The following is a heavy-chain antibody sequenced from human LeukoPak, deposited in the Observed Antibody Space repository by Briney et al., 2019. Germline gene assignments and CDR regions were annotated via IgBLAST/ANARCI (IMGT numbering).Heavy chain of an antibody. CDR2: IIPIFGTA. CDR1: GYTFTSYG. J-gene: IGHJ5*02. CDR3: ARGPRLAVAGDNWFDP. D-gene: IGHD6-19*01. V-gene: IGHV1-69*13. Sequence: SVKVSCKASGYTFTSYGISWVRQAPGQGLEWMGGIIPIFGTANYAQKFQGRVTITADESTSTAYMELSSLRSEDTAVYYCARGPRLAVAGDNWFDPWGQGTLVTVSS.